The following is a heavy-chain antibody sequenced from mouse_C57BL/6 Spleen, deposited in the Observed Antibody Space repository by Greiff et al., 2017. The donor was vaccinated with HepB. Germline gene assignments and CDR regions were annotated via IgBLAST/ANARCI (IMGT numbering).Heavy chain of an antibody. V-gene: IGHV1-55*01. CDR3: ARGGSSYDYYAMDY. CDR2: IYPGSGST. J-gene: IGHJ4*01. Sequence: QVQLQQPGAELVKPGASVKMSCKASGYTFTSYWITWVKQRPGQGLEWIGDIYPGSGSTNYNEKFKSKATLTVDTSSSTAYMQLSSLTSEDSAVYYCARGGSSYDYYAMDYWGQGTSVTVSS. D-gene: IGHD1-1*01. CDR1: GYTFTSYW.